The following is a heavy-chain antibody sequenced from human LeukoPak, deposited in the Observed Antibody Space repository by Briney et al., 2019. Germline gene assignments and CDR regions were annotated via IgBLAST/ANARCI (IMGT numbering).Heavy chain of an antibody. D-gene: IGHD3-16*01. Sequence: SETLSLTCAVSGASISIDHWDWIRQLPGKELEWIGNVDYNGATKYNPSLQSRITISLDTSNNQFSLTLTSVTAADTALYFCTRGYYEVFDSWGQGRLVTVSS. CDR1: GASISIDH. V-gene: IGHV4-59*01. J-gene: IGHJ4*02. CDR3: TRGYYEVFDS. CDR2: VDYNGAT.